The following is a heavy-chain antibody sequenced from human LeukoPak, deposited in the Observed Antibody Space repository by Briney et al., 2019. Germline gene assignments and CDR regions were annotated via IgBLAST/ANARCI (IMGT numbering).Heavy chain of an antibody. CDR1: GFTFSSYW. J-gene: IGHJ6*03. D-gene: IGHD2-8*02. CDR2: INSDGSST. V-gene: IGHV3-74*01. Sequence: PGGSLRLSCAASGFTFSSYWMHWVRQAPGKGLVWVSRINSDGSSTSYADSVKGRFTISRDNAKNTLYLQMNSLRAEDTAVYYCASREYWRQPLYYFYMHVWAKGTTVTVSS. CDR3: ASREYWRQPLYYFYMHV.